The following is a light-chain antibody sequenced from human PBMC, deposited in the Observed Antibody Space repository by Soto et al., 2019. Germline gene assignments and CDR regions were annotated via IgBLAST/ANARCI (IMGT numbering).Light chain of an antibody. Sequence: DIQMTQSPSPLSASVGDRVTITCRARQSISSWLAWYQQKPGKAPNLLIYKTSSLESGVPSRFSGSGSGTEFTLTVNSLQPDDFATYYCQQYDSYPLTFGGGTTVDTK. CDR2: KTS. CDR3: QQYDSYPLT. CDR1: QSISSW. V-gene: IGKV1-5*03. J-gene: IGKJ4*01.